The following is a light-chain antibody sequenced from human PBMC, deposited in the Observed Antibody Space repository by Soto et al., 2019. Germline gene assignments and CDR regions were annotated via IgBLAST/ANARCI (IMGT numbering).Light chain of an antibody. Sequence: EIVLTQSPGTLSLSPGERATLSCRASQSLTNNYLAWYQQKPGRALRLLIDGASTSATGIPDRFSGSGSGTDFTLTISRLEPEDVAVYYCHHYDSVVTFGQGTKVEI. CDR1: QSLTNNY. J-gene: IGKJ1*01. V-gene: IGKV3-20*01. CDR2: GAS. CDR3: HHYDSVVT.